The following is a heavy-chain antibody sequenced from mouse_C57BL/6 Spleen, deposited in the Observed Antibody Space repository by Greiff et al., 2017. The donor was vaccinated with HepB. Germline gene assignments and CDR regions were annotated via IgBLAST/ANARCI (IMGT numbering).Heavy chain of an antibody. CDR1: GYAFSSYW. CDR3: ARRAYGSSYYFDY. CDR2: IYPGDGDT. Sequence: QVQLQQSGAELVKPGASVKISCKASGYAFSSYWMNWVKQRPGKGLEWIGQIYPGDGDTNYNGKFKGKATLTADKSSSKAYMQLSSLTSEDSAVYFCARRAYGSSYYFDYWGQGTTLTVSS. V-gene: IGHV1-80*01. D-gene: IGHD1-1*01. J-gene: IGHJ2*01.